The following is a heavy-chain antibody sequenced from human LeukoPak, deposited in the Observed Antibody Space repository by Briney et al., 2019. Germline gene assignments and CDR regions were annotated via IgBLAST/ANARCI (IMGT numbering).Heavy chain of an antibody. CDR2: IYYSGST. Sequence: SETLSLTCTVSGGSISSSSYYWGWIRQPPGKGLEWIGSIYYSGSTYYNPSLKSRVTTSVDTSKNQFSLKLSSVTAADTAVYYCAKPVITMVRGSVSGGMDVWGQGTTVTVSS. J-gene: IGHJ6*02. D-gene: IGHD3-10*01. CDR1: GGSISSSSYY. V-gene: IGHV4-39*07. CDR3: AKPVITMVRGSVSGGMDV.